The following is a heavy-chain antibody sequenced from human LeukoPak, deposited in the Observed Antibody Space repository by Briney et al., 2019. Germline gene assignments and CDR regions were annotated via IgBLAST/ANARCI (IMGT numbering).Heavy chain of an antibody. D-gene: IGHD3-22*01. CDR2: IYYSGST. J-gene: IGHJ4*02. CDR1: GGSISSYY. CDR3: ASGHYDSSGYVDDY. V-gene: IGHV4-59*01. Sequence: SETLSLTCTVSGGSISSYYWSWIRQPPGKGLERIGYIYYSGSTNYNPSLKSRRVTISVDTSKNQFSLKLSSVTAADTAVYYCASGHYDSSGYVDDYWGQGTLVTVSS.